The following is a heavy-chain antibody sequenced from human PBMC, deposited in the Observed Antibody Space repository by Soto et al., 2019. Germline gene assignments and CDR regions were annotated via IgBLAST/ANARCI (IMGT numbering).Heavy chain of an antibody. CDR1: GYGFASYG. CDR2: ISPYNGHT. J-gene: IGHJ3*02. V-gene: IGHV1-18*01. D-gene: IGHD3-3*01. CDR3: ARFXGSQRASPIFGVVSADAACEI. Sequence: ASVKVSCKASGYGFASYGITWVRQAPGQGLEWMGWISPYNGHTNYAQKVQDRITMTTDTSTTTAYMELRSLTSDDTAVYYCARFXGSQRASPIFGVVSADAACEIWGQGKMVAVSS.